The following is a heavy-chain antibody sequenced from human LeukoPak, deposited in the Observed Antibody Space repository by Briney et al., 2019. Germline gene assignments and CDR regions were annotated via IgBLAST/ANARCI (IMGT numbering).Heavy chain of an antibody. Sequence: KPSETLSLTCIVSGGSISSSIYYWAWVRQPPGKGLEWIGTVFYNGATQYSPSLRSRVTISIDTSTNQFSLKLTSVTAADTAVYYCARADSSSLPFDYWGQGTLVTVSS. CDR2: VFYNGAT. V-gene: IGHV4-39*07. CDR1: GGSISSSIYY. CDR3: ARADSSSLPFDY. D-gene: IGHD6-13*01. J-gene: IGHJ4*02.